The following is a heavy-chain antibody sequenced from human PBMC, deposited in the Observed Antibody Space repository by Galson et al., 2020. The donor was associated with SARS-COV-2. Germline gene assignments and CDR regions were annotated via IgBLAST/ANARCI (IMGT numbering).Heavy chain of an antibody. CDR3: ARGTVAGTDYYYGMDV. J-gene: IGHJ6*02. CDR1: GGTFSSYA. V-gene: IGHV1-69*10. Sequence: SVKVSCKASGGTFSSYAISWVRQAPGQGLEWMGGIIPILGIANYAQKFQGRVTITADKSTSTAYMELSSLRSEDTAVYYCARGTVAGTDYYYGMDVWGQGTTVTVSS. D-gene: IGHD6-19*01. CDR2: IIPILGIA.